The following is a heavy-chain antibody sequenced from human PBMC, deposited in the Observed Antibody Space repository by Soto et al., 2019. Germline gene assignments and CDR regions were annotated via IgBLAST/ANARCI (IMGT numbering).Heavy chain of an antibody. D-gene: IGHD5-12*01. V-gene: IGHV3-48*02. Sequence: RLSCRGSGFSFSDYSFNWVRQAPGKGLERISYISTGRTTKFYADSVKGRFSISRDNARKSVFLQLNSLKNEDTGVYYCARHGYGDSFDFCGRRPLVTVSS. CDR1: GFSFSDYS. CDR2: ISTGRTTK. J-gene: IGHJ4*02. CDR3: ARHGYGDSFDF.